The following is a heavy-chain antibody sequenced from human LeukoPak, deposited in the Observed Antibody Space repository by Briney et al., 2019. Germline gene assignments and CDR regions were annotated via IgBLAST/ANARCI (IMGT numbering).Heavy chain of an antibody. V-gene: IGHV1-69*06. Sequence: SVKVSCKASGGTFSSYAISWVRQAPGQGLEWMGGIIPIFGTANYAQKFQGRVTITADKSTSKAYMELSSLRSEDTAVYYCARVGRGYSYGTLNWFDPWGQGTLVTVSS. J-gene: IGHJ5*02. CDR2: IIPIFGTA. CDR1: GGTFSSYA. D-gene: IGHD5-18*01. CDR3: ARVGRGYSYGTLNWFDP.